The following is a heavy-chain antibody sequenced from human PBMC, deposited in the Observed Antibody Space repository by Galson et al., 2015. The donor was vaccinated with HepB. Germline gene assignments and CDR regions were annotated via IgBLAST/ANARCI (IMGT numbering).Heavy chain of an antibody. V-gene: IGHV1-24*01. Sequence: SVKVSCKVSGYTLTEFSMHWVRQTPGKGLEWMGGFDPEDGDRIYAQKFQGRVTMTEDTSTDTAYMELSSLRSEDTAVYYCATLTRAGYCSSASCYAFDYWGQGTLVTVSS. J-gene: IGHJ4*02. CDR1: GYTLTEFS. CDR3: ATLTRAGYCSSASCYAFDY. D-gene: IGHD2-2*01. CDR2: FDPEDGDR.